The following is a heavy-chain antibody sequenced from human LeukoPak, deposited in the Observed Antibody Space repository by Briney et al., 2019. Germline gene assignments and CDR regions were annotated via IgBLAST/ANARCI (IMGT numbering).Heavy chain of an antibody. CDR1: GFIFNSYE. Sequence: GGSLRLSCVASGFIFNSYEMNWVRQAPGKGLEWVAFISSSGSTIYYADSVKGRFTISRDNAKDSLYLQMNSLRAEDTAVYYCAELGITMIGGVWGKGTTVTISS. J-gene: IGHJ6*04. CDR3: AELGITMIGGV. CDR2: ISSSGSTI. V-gene: IGHV3-48*03. D-gene: IGHD3-10*02.